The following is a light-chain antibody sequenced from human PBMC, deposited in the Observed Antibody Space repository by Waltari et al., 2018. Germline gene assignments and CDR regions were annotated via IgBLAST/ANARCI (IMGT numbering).Light chain of an antibody. Sequence: DFVMTQFTDSLAVSLGERATINCKSSQCVLYSSNNKIYLAWYQQKPGQPPKLFIYWASTRESGVPDRFSGSGSGTDFTLTISSLQAEDVAVYYCQQYYTTPPTFGQGTRLEIK. J-gene: IGKJ5*01. CDR2: WAS. CDR3: QQYYTTPPT. V-gene: IGKV4-1*01. CDR1: QCVLYSSNNKIY.